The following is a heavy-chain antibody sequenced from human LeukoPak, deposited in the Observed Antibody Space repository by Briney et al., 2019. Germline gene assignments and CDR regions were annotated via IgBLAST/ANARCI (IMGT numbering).Heavy chain of an antibody. V-gene: IGHV3-30*02. Sequence: PGGSLRLSCAASGFTFSSYGMHWVRQAPGKGLEWVAFIRYDGSNKYYADSVKGRFTISRDNSKNTLYLQMNSLRAEDTAVYYRAKAGQVGATFDYYYYYYMDVWGKGTTVTISS. D-gene: IGHD1-26*01. J-gene: IGHJ6*03. CDR2: IRYDGSNK. CDR1: GFTFSSYG. CDR3: AKAGQVGATFDYYYYYYMDV.